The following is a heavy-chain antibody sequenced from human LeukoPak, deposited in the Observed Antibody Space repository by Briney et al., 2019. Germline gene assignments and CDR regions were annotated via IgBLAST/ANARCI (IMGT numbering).Heavy chain of an antibody. V-gene: IGHV5-51*01. Sequence: GESLKISCEGSGYTFTTFWIGWVRQMPGKGLEWMGIIYPGDSDTRYSPSFQGQVTISADKSMSTAYLQWSSLKASDTAMYYCARSIAVAGTGYFQHWGQGTLVTVSS. CDR1: GYTFTTFW. CDR2: IYPGDSDT. D-gene: IGHD6-19*01. CDR3: ARSIAVAGTGYFQH. J-gene: IGHJ1*01.